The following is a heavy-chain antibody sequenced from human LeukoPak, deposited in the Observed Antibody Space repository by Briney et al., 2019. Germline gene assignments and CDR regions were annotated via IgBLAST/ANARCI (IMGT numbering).Heavy chain of an antibody. CDR3: ARVTTYSSSWYERINWFDP. D-gene: IGHD6-13*01. V-gene: IGHV1-8*01. J-gene: IGHJ5*02. CDR1: GYTFTSYD. Sequence: ASVKVSCEASGYTFTSYDINWVRQATGQGLEWMGWMNPNSGNTGYAQKFQGRVTMTRNTSISTAYMELSSLRSEDTAVYYCARVTTYSSSWYERINWFDPWGQGTLVTVSS. CDR2: MNPNSGNT.